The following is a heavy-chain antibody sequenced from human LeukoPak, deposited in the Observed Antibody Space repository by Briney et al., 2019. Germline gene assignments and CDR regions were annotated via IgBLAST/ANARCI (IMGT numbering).Heavy chain of an antibody. CDR2: ISAYNGNT. Sequence: GASVKVSCEASGYTFTSYYMHWVRQAPGQGLEWMGWISAYNGNTNYAQKLQGRVTMTTDTSTSTAYMELRSLRSDDTAVYYCARGVYMATPDYWGQGTLVTVSS. CDR1: GYTFTSYY. CDR3: ARGVYMATPDY. D-gene: IGHD3-10*01. J-gene: IGHJ4*02. V-gene: IGHV1-18*04.